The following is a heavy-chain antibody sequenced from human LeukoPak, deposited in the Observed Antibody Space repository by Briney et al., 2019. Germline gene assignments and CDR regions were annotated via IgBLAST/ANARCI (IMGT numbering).Heavy chain of an antibody. CDR1: GFTFSDYY. D-gene: IGHD3-3*01. J-gene: IGHJ6*04. CDR3: ARDQEPPYYDFWSGPTPLDV. V-gene: IGHV3-11*04. CDR2: ISSSGSTI. Sequence: GGSLRLSCAASGFTFSDYYMSWIRQAPGKRLEWVSYISSSGSTIYYADSVKGRFTISRDNAKNSLYLQMNSLRAEDTAVYYCARDQEPPYYDFWSGPTPLDVWGKGTTVTVSS.